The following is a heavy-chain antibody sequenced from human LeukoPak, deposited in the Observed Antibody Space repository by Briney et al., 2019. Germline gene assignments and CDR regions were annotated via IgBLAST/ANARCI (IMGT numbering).Heavy chain of an antibody. Sequence: SETLSLTCAVYSGSFSDYYWTWIRQPPGKGLEWIGEINHSGRANYSPSLKSRVTISVDTSKNQFSLRLSSVTAADTAVYYRARSVSGVESMAIVLTAAWYCIDGWGKGTTVIVSS. CDR3: ARSVSGVESMAIVLTAAWYCIDG. D-gene: IGHD2/OR15-2a*01. CDR2: INHSGRA. J-gene: IGHJ6*03. CDR1: SGSFSDYY. V-gene: IGHV4-34*01.